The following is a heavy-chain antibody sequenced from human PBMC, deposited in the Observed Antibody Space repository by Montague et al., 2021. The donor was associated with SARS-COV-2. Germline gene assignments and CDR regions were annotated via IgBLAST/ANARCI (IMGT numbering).Heavy chain of an antibody. CDR3: ASQEYYYDSSGYGGMDWFDP. CDR1: GGSISSSSYY. J-gene: IGHJ5*02. Sequence: SETLSLTCTVSGGSISSSSYYWGWIRQPPGKGLEWIGSIYYSGSTYYNPSLKSRVTISVDTSKNQFSLKLSSVTAADTAVYYCASQEYYYDSSGYGGMDWFDPWGQGTLVTVSS. D-gene: IGHD3-22*01. CDR2: IYYSGST. V-gene: IGHV4-39*01.